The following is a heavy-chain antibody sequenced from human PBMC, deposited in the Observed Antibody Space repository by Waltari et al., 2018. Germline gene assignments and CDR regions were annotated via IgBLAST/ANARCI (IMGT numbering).Heavy chain of an antibody. D-gene: IGHD3-22*01. V-gene: IGHV3-23*01. CDR1: GFTFSSYA. Sequence: EVQLLESGGGLVQPGGSLRLSCAASGFTFSSYAMSWVRPAPGRGLEWVSAISGGGGSTYYADSVKGRFTISRDNSKNTLYLQMNSLRAEDTAVYYCASDSSGYYYSDSYYFDYWGQGTLVTVSS. J-gene: IGHJ4*02. CDR3: ASDSSGYYYSDSYYFDY. CDR2: ISGGGGST.